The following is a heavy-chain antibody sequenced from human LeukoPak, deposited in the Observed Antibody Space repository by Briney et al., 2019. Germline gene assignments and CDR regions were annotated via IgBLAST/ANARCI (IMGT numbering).Heavy chain of an antibody. J-gene: IGHJ5*02. V-gene: IGHV3-23*01. Sequence: GGSLRLSCAASGFTFSSYAMSWVRQAPGKGLEWVSAISGSGGSTYYADSVKGRFTISRDNSKNTLCLQMNSLRAEDTAVYYCAKSGPSSSWSLNWFDPWGQGTLVTVSS. CDR3: AKSGPSSSWSLNWFDP. CDR1: GFTFSSYA. D-gene: IGHD6-13*01. CDR2: ISGSGGST.